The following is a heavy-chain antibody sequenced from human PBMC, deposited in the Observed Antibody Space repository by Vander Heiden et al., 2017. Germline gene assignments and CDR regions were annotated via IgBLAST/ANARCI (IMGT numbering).Heavy chain of an antibody. CDR3: AGDSSDYGMDV. D-gene: IGHD6-25*01. Sequence: QVQLQESGPGLVKPSETLSLTCTVSGGSISSYYWSWIRQPPGKGLEWIGYIYYSGSTNYNPSLKSRVTISVDTSKNQFSLKLSSVTAADTAVYYCAGDSSDYGMDVWGQGTTVTVSS. J-gene: IGHJ6*02. V-gene: IGHV4-59*01. CDR1: GGSISSYY. CDR2: IYYSGST.